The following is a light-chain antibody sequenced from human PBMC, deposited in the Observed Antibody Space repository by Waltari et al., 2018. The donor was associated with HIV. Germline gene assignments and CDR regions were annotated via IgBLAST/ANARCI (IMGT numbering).Light chain of an antibody. V-gene: IGKV3-15*01. CDR1: HSVSSN. Sequence: EIVLTQSPGNMSVSPGERATLSCRTSHSVSSNLAWYHQKSGQAPRPLSHGASTRAPGIAARFTGSGSGKEFTLTITTLHSTDSGIYYCQQYYNWPRTFGQGTKVEAK. J-gene: IGKJ1*01. CDR2: GAS. CDR3: QQYYNWPRT.